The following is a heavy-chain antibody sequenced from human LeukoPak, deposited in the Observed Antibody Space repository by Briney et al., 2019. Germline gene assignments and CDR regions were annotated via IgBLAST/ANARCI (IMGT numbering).Heavy chain of an antibody. CDR2: ITSDGSST. CDR3: ARDRGGTYSSTFDY. CDR1: GFTFSNYW. J-gene: IGHJ4*02. D-gene: IGHD6-6*01. Sequence: PGGSPRLSCAASGFTFSNYWMHWVRQAPGEGLVWVSRITSDGSSTSHADSVKGRFTISRDNAKNTLYLQMNSLRAEDTAVYYCARDRGGTYSSTFDYWGQGTLVTVSS. V-gene: IGHV3-74*01.